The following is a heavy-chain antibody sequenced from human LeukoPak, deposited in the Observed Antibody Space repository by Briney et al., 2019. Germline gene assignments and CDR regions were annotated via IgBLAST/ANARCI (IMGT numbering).Heavy chain of an antibody. CDR2: IYHSGST. D-gene: IGHD1-14*01. CDR1: GGSISSGTYY. CDR3: ARDRKYYYHMDV. Sequence: NPSETLSLTCTVSGGSISSGTYYWGWLRQPPGKGLEWIGSIYHSGSTYYNPSLKSRVTITVDTSKNQFSLRLSSLTAADTALYYCARDRKYYYHMDVWGKGTTVTVSS. V-gene: IGHV4-39*07. J-gene: IGHJ6*03.